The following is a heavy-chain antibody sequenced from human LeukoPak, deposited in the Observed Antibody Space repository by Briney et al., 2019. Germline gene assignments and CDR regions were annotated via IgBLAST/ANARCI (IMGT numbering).Heavy chain of an antibody. CDR2: ISHSGTT. CDR1: GGSFSGYY. CDR3: ARGASDQN. V-gene: IGHV4-34*01. J-gene: IGHJ4*02. Sequence: SETLSLTCAVYGGSFSGYYWSWIRQSPGKGLEWIGEISHSGTTYYNPSLKSRVTISLDTSKNQFFLKLTSVTAADTAVYYCARGASDQNWGQGTLVTVSS.